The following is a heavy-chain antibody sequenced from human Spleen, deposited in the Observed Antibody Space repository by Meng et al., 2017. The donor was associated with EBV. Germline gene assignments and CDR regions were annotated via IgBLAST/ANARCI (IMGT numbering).Heavy chain of an antibody. V-gene: IGHV4-59*01. CDR3: ARGNGGTYWSGPSPFDN. J-gene: IGHJ4*02. CDR2: IYYSGTT. CDR1: GGPLTSYY. D-gene: IGHD1-26*01. Sequence: QVQLQASGPAVVNPSHTLSLTCTFSGGPLTSYYWSWIRQPPGKGLEWIGYIYYSGTTNYNPSLKSRLTISVDTSKNQFSLKLTSVTAAADTAVYFCARGNGGTYWSGPSPFDNWGRGALVTVSS.